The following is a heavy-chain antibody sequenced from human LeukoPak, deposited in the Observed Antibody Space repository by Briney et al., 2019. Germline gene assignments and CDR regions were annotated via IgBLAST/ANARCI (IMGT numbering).Heavy chain of an antibody. CDR1: GFTFSSYA. V-gene: IGHV3-30-3*01. Sequence: GGSLRLSCAASGFTFSSYAMHWVRQAPGKGPEWVAVISYDGSNKYYADSVKGRFTISRDNSKNTLYLQMNSLRAEDTAVYYCASSITIFGVPKDYWGQGTLVTVSS. J-gene: IGHJ4*02. CDR2: ISYDGSNK. D-gene: IGHD3-3*01. CDR3: ASSITIFGVPKDY.